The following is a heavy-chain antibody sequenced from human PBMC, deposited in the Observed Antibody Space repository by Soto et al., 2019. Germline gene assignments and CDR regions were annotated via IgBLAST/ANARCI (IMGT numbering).Heavy chain of an antibody. CDR1: GYTFTSYA. J-gene: IGHJ4*02. V-gene: IGHV1-3*01. CDR3: ARDSVAARHPRYYFDY. D-gene: IGHD6-6*01. CDR2: INAGNGNT. Sequence: GASVKVSCKASGYTFTSYAMHWVRQAPGQRLEWMGWINAGNGNTKYSQKFQGRVTITRDTSASTAYMELSSLRSEDTAVYYCARDSVAARHPRYYFDYWGQGTLVTVSS.